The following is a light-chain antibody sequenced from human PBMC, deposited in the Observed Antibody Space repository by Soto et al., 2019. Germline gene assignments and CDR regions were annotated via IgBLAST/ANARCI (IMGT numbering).Light chain of an antibody. V-gene: IGKV3-20*01. Sequence: EIVLTQSPGTLSLSPGERATLSCRASQSISNYLAWYQQRPGQSPRLLIYAASSRATGVPDRFSGGGSATDFTLTVSRLEPEDFAVYYCQQYGGSPRTFGQGTKLETK. J-gene: IGKJ2*01. CDR3: QQYGGSPRT. CDR2: AAS. CDR1: QSISNY.